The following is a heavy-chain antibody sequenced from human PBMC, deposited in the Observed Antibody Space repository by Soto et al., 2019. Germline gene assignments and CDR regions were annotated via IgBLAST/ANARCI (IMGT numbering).Heavy chain of an antibody. D-gene: IGHD6-19*01. CDR1: RYTFPTYD. CDR2: INPNSGHT. Sequence: ASGKVSSKASRYTFPTYDINWVRQATGQGLDWMGWINPNSGHTAYAQKFQDRVTMTRNTSISTAYMALSSLRSEHKAVYSCARALYLGGWYGHYYYLGVWGKGTTVTVSS. J-gene: IGHJ6*03. CDR3: ARALYLGGWYGHYYYLGV. V-gene: IGHV1-8*01.